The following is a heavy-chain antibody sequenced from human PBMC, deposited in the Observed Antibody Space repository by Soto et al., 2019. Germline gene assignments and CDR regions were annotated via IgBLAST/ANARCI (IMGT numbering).Heavy chain of an antibody. CDR1: GFTFRAYL. V-gene: IGHV3-7*01. Sequence: EVQLVESGGDLVQPGGSLRLSCAASGFTFRAYLMSWVRQAPGKGLDWVANINQDGSVEYYADSVQGRFTISRDNAKNSLYLHMNSLRAEDTAVYYCANYHGADGESERHRYWGPGTLVTVSS. CDR3: ANYHGADGESERHRY. J-gene: IGHJ4*02. CDR2: INQDGSVE. D-gene: IGHD2-8*01.